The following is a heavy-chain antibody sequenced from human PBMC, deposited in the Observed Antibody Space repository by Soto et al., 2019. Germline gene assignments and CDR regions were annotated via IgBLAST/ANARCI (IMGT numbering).Heavy chain of an antibody. V-gene: IGHV3-48*02. CDR1: GFTFSSYS. CDR3: ARVPPGSSSWFAFDI. J-gene: IGHJ3*02. D-gene: IGHD6-13*01. Sequence: PGGSLRLSRAASGFTFSSYSMNWVRQAPGQGLEWVSYISSSIRYIYYADSVKGRFTISRDNADNSLYLQMNSLRDEDTAVYYCARVPPGSSSWFAFDIWGQGTMVTVSS. CDR2: ISSSIRYI.